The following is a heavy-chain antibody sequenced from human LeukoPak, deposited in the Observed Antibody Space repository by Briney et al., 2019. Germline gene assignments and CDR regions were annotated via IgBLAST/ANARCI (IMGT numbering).Heavy chain of an antibody. Sequence: PSETLSLTCTVSGGSISSYYWSWIRQPPGKGLEWIGYIYYTGSTNYNPSLKSRVTISLDTSKNQFSLKLSSVTAADTAVYYCARAREIVPAAMFGRRLYFDYWGQGTLVTVSS. CDR2: IYYTGST. V-gene: IGHV4-59*01. CDR3: ARAREIVPAAMFGRRLYFDY. CDR1: GGSISSYY. D-gene: IGHD2-2*01. J-gene: IGHJ4*02.